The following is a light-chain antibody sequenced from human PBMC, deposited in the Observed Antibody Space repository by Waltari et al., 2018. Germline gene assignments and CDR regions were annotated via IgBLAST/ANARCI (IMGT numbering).Light chain of an antibody. J-gene: IGKJ4*01. CDR1: QSGEIY. V-gene: IGKV3-11*01. CDR2: DSS. Sequence: EVVLTQSPATLSLSPGERATLSCWASQSGEIYLTWFQQKPGQAPRLLIYDSSNRAPGIPARFSGSGSGTDFTLTISSLEPEDFAVYYCQQRKHWPPLTFGGGTKVEIK. CDR3: QQRKHWPPLT.